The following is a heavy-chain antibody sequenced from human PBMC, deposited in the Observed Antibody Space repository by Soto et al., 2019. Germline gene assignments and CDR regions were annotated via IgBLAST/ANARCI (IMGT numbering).Heavy chain of an antibody. CDR2: IYYSGST. Sequence: QVQLQESGPGLVKPSETLSLTCTVSGGSISSYYWSWIRQPPGKGLEWIGYIYYSGSTNYNPSLKSRVTISVDTSKNPFSLKLSSVTAADTAVYYCARTGTTVVTSYFDYWGQGTLVTVSS. V-gene: IGHV4-59*01. CDR1: GGSISSYY. D-gene: IGHD4-17*01. CDR3: ARTGTTVVTSYFDY. J-gene: IGHJ4*02.